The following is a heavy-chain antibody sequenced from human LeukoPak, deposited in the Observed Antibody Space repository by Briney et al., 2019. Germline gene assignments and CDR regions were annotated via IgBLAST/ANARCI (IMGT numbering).Heavy chain of an antibody. J-gene: IGHJ4*02. Sequence: GGSLRLSCVASGFTFSSPWMVWVRQAPGKGLEGVANTKPDGSEKYYVDSERGRLTISRDNAKNSLYLQISSLRAEDTAVYYCGVGRYNYGYDYWGQGALVTVSS. CDR2: TKPDGSEK. D-gene: IGHD5-18*01. CDR1: GFTFSSPW. CDR3: GVGRYNYGYDY. V-gene: IGHV3-7*01.